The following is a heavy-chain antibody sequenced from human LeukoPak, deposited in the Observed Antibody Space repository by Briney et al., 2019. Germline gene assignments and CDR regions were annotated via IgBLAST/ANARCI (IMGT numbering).Heavy chain of an antibody. D-gene: IGHD3-10*01. CDR2: IIPIFGTA. CDR3: ARDSLYGSGARTPDY. CDR1: GGTFSSYA. V-gene: IGHV1-69*05. Sequence: RASVKVSCKASGGTFSSYAISWVRQAPGQGLEWMEGIIPIFGTANYAQKFQGRVTITTDESTSTAYMELSSLRSEDTAVYYCARDSLYGSGARTPDYWGQGTLVTVSS. J-gene: IGHJ4*02.